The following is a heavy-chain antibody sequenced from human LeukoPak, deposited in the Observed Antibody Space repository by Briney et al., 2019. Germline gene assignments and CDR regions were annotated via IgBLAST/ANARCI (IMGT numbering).Heavy chain of an antibody. D-gene: IGHD2-15*01. CDR3: ARDYCSGGSCYSNWFDP. V-gene: IGHV4-59*01. Sequence: SETLSLTCTVSGGSISPYYWSWFRQPPGKGLEWVGFIYYSGSTNYNPSLKSRVTISVDTSKSQFSLKLSSVTAADTAVYYCARDYCSGGSCYSNWFDPWGQGTLVTVSS. CDR1: GGSISPYY. J-gene: IGHJ5*02. CDR2: IYYSGST.